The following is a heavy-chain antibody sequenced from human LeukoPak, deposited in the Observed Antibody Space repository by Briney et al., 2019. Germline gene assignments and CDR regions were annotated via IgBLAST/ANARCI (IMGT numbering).Heavy chain of an antibody. V-gene: IGHV3-48*03. CDR1: GFTFSSYE. Sequence: GGSLRLSCAASGFTFSSYEMNWVRQAPGKGLEWVSYISSSGSTIYYADSVKGRFTISRDNAKNSLYLQMNSLRAEDTALYYCAKRGATRPFDIWGQGTMVTVSS. D-gene: IGHD1-26*01. CDR2: ISSSGSTI. CDR3: AKRGATRPFDI. J-gene: IGHJ3*02.